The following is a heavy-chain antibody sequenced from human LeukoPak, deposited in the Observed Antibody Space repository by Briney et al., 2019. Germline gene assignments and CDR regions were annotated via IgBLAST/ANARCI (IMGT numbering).Heavy chain of an antibody. V-gene: IGHV4-30-2*01. CDR1: GGSISSGGYS. Sequence: SQTLSLTCAVSGGSISSGGYSWSWIRQPPGKGLEWIGYIYHSGSTYYNPSLKSRVTISVDRSKNHFSRKLSSVTAADTAVYYCASTMVRGVMFDYWGQGTLVTVSS. CDR2: IYHSGST. CDR3: ASTMVRGVMFDY. J-gene: IGHJ4*02. D-gene: IGHD3-10*01.